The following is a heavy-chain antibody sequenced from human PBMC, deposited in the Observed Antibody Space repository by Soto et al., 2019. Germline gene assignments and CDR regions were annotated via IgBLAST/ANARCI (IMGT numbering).Heavy chain of an antibody. CDR2: IWYDGSNK. CDR1: GFTFSSYG. CDR3: AREAYYDSSGYLSSYGMDV. D-gene: IGHD3-22*01. V-gene: IGHV3-33*01. Sequence: GGSLRLSCAASGFTFSSYGMHWVRQAPGKGLEWVAVIWYDGSNKYYADSVKGRFTISRDNSKNTLYLQMNSLRAEDTAVYYCAREAYYDSSGYLSSYGMDVWGQGTTVTVSS. J-gene: IGHJ6*02.